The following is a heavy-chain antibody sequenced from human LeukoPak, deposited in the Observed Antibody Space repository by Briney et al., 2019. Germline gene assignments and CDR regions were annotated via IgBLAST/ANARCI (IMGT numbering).Heavy chain of an antibody. CDR1: GGSISSYY. D-gene: IGHD2-2*02. Sequence: SETLSLTCTVSGGSISSYYWSWIRQPPGKGLKWIGYIYTSGSTNYNPSLKSRVTISVDTSKNQFSLKLSSVTAADTAVYYCARLPCSSTSCYTYWGQGTLVTVSS. J-gene: IGHJ4*02. V-gene: IGHV4-4*09. CDR2: IYTSGST. CDR3: ARLPCSSTSCYTY.